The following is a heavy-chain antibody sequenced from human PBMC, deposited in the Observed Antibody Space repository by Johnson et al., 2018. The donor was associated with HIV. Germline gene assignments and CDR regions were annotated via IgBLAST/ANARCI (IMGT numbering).Heavy chain of an antibody. V-gene: IGHV3-23*04. CDR2: IIGSGGST. D-gene: IGHD3-10*01. J-gene: IGHJ3*02. CDR3: ARADGSGSYFGFEI. CDR1: GFTFSSYA. Sequence: VQLVESGGGLVQPGGSLRISCAASGFTFSSYAMSWVRQAPGKGLEWVSTIIGSGGSTYYADSVKGRFTISRDSSKNTVYLQMNSLRAEDTAIYYCARADGSGSYFGFEIWGQGTMVTVSS.